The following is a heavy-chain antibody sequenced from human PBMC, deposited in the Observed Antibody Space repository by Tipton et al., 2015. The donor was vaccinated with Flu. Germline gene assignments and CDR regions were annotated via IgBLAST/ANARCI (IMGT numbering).Heavy chain of an antibody. J-gene: IGHJ4*02. CDR2: IYPGDSDT. CDR3: VRQPYLGDYGGYFDY. D-gene: IGHD4-17*01. CDR1: GYSFTSYW. V-gene: IGHV5-51*01. Sequence: QLVQSGAEVKKPGESLKISCKGSGYSFTSYWIGWVRQMPGKGLEWMGIIYPGDSDTRYSPSFQGQVTISADRSISTAYLQWSSLKASDTAMYYCVRQPYLGDYGGYFDYWGQGTLVTVSS.